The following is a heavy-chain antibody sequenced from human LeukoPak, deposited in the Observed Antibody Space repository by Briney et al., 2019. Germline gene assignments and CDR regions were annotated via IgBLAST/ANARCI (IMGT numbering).Heavy chain of an antibody. CDR1: VFSLSTYG. J-gene: IGHJ3*01. Sequence: GGSVTLSCAASVFSLSTYGMTWVRQSPWKGLEWVGTIKEDGSEKYYVDSVEGRFAISRDIAKNSLYLQMNSLRVEDTAVYYCARDNRGQKDAYDVWGQGTMVTVSS. CDR3: ARDNRGQKDAYDV. V-gene: IGHV3-7*03. D-gene: IGHD7-27*01. CDR2: IKEDGSEK.